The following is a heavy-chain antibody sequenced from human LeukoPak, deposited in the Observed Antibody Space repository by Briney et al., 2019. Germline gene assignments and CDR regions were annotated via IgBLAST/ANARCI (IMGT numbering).Heavy chain of an antibody. CDR1: GFTLSTYG. V-gene: IGHV3-23*01. Sequence: PGGSLRPSCGASGFTLSTYGMSWVRQARGKGLEWVSAISGGGTNTYYADSVKGRFTISRDNAKNTLYLQMNSLRAEDTAVYYCAKDPDRAAAYFFDYWGQGTLVTISS. CDR3: AKDPDRAAAYFFDY. D-gene: IGHD6-13*01. CDR2: ISGGGTNT. J-gene: IGHJ4*02.